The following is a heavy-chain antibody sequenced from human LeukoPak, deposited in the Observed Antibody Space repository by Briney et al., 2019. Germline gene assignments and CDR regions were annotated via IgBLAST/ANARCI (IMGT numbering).Heavy chain of an antibody. Sequence: SETLSLTCTVSGASVSSYYWNWIRQSPGKGLEWIGFISYIGSTNYDPSLRNRVTISLDTSKNQVFLKLNSVTAADTAVYYCAGNTNNLGDVDWFDPWGQGTLVTVSS. J-gene: IGHJ5*02. V-gene: IGHV4-59*02. CDR2: ISYIGST. D-gene: IGHD1/OR15-1a*01. CDR1: GASVSSYY. CDR3: AGNTNNLGDVDWFDP.